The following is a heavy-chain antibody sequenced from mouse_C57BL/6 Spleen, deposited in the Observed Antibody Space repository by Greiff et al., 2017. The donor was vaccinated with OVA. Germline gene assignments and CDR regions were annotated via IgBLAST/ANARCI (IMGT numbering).Heavy chain of an antibody. Sequence: VQLQQSGAELVRPGASVKLSCKASGYTFTDYYINWVKQRPGQGLEWIARIYPGSGNTYYNEKFKGKATLTAEKSSSTAYMQLSSLTSEDSAVYFCARGFYYYGSSYAMDYWGQGTSVTVSS. CDR2: IYPGSGNT. D-gene: IGHD1-1*01. CDR3: ARGFYYYGSSYAMDY. J-gene: IGHJ4*01. CDR1: GYTFTDYY. V-gene: IGHV1-76*01.